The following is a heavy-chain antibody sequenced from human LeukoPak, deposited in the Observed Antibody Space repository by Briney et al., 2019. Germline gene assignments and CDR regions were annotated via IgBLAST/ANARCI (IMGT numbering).Heavy chain of an antibody. CDR3: ATRPRPVTIGPFDY. D-gene: IGHD2-21*02. CDR2: VNPFTGDT. Sequence: ASVKVSCMASGYALTGNDFYWVRQAPGQGLEYMGSVNPFTGDTNYAQKFQGRVTMTRDTSRNTAYMELSGLTSDDTAMYYCATRPRPVTIGPFDYWGQGILVTVSS. V-gene: IGHV1-2*02. J-gene: IGHJ4*02. CDR1: GYALTGND.